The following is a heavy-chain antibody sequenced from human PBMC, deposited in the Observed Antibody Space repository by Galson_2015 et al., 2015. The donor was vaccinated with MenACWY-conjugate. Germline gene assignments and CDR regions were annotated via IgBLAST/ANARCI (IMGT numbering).Heavy chain of an antibody. J-gene: IGHJ3*02. Sequence: PALVNPTPTLTLTCIFSGFSLPTTGVGVGWIRQPPGKALEWLALIYWDDDQRVSPSLKSRLTITKDTSKNQVVLTMTNVDPVDTATYYCAHGNFDILTGYYWFDAFDIWGQGTMVTVSS. V-gene: IGHV2-5*02. CDR2: IYWDDDQ. CDR1: GFSLPTTGVG. D-gene: IGHD3-9*01. CDR3: AHGNFDILTGYYWFDAFDI.